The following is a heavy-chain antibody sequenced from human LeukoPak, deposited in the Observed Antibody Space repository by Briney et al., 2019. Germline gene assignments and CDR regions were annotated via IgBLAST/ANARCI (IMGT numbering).Heavy chain of an antibody. J-gene: IGHJ4*02. Sequence: SSETLSLTCAVYGGSFSGYYWSWIRQPPGKGLEWIGEINHSGSTNYNPSLKSRVTISVDTSKNQFSLKLSSVTAADTAVYYCARHGGLGFGTYYFDYWGQGTLVTVSS. V-gene: IGHV4-34*01. CDR2: INHSGST. CDR3: ARHGGLGFGTYYFDY. CDR1: GGSFSGYY. D-gene: IGHD3-10*01.